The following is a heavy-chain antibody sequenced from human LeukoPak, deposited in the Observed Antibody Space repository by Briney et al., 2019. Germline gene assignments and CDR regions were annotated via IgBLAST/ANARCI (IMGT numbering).Heavy chain of an antibody. CDR2: ISGSGGST. Sequence: PGGSLRLSCAASGFTFSSYAMSWVRQAPGKGLEWVSAISGSGGSTYYADSVKGRFTISRDNSKNTLYLQMNSLRAEDTAVYYCAKATTAGVVAITRELDYWGQGTLVTVSS. CDR1: GFTFSSYA. CDR3: AKATTAGVVAITRELDY. J-gene: IGHJ4*02. V-gene: IGHV3-23*01. D-gene: IGHD3-3*01.